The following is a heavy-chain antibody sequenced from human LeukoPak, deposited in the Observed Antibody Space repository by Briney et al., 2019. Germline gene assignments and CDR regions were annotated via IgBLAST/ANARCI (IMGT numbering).Heavy chain of an antibody. CDR2: IIPIFGTA. V-gene: IGHV1-69*13. D-gene: IGHD2-2*01. J-gene: IGHJ4*02. CDR3: ARSPGIVVVPAAPAQGYFDY. CDR1: GGTFSSYA. Sequence: TVKVSCKASGGTFSSYAISWVRQAPGQGLEWMGGIIPIFGTANYAQKFQGRVTITADESTSTAYMELSSLRSEDTAVYYCARSPGIVVVPAAPAQGYFDYWGQGTLVTVSS.